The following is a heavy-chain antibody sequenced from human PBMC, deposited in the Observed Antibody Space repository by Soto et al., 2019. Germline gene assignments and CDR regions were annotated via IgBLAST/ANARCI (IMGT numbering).Heavy chain of an antibody. V-gene: IGHV4-30-4*01. J-gene: IGHJ6*02. Sequence: SETLSLTCTVSGGSISSGDYYWSWIRQPPGKGLEWIGYIYYSGSTYYNPSLKSRVTISVDTSKNQFSLKLSSVTAADTAVYYCASCRTYCSSTSCPPSYYCYYGMDVWGQGITVTVSS. CDR1: GGSISSGDYY. D-gene: IGHD2-2*01. CDR3: ASCRTYCSSTSCPPSYYCYYGMDV. CDR2: IYYSGST.